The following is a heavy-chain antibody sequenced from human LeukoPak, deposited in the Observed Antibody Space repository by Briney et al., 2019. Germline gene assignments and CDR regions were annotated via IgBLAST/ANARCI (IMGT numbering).Heavy chain of an antibody. V-gene: IGHV4-59*02. D-gene: IGHD5-18*01. Sequence: SETLSLTCTVSGGSVSSYYWSWMRQSPGKGLEWIGYVYYSGSTNYNPALKSRVTISLDTSENQFSLKLSSVTAADTAVYYCARDEDTAINYWGQGTLVTVSS. CDR1: GGSVSSYY. CDR2: VYYSGST. J-gene: IGHJ4*02. CDR3: ARDEDTAINY.